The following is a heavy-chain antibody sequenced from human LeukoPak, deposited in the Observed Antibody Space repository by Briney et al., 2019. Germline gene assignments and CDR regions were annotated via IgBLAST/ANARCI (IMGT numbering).Heavy chain of an antibody. Sequence: SETLSLTCTVSGGSISSYYWSWIRQPPGKGLEWIGYIYYSGSTNYNPSLKSRVTISVDTSKNQFSLRLSSVTAADTAVYYCARGVVGALSYWGQGTLVTVSS. CDR1: GGSISSYY. J-gene: IGHJ4*02. D-gene: IGHD1-26*01. CDR2: IYYSGST. V-gene: IGHV4-59*01. CDR3: ARGVVGALSY.